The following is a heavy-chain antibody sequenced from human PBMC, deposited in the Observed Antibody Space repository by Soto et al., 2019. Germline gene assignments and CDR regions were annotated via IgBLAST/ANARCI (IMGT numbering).Heavy chain of an antibody. Sequence: GGALRLSCTASGFMFDNYAMIWVRQAPGKGLEWVATVRGNSYGAYYADSVRGRFIISRDNSKNTMSLQLNSLRDDDTAIYYCAKGKSENGVDWLDPWGPGTLVTVSS. D-gene: IGHD2-8*01. CDR1: GFMFDNYA. V-gene: IGHV3-23*01. CDR2: VRGNSYGA. CDR3: AKGKSENGVDWLDP. J-gene: IGHJ5*02.